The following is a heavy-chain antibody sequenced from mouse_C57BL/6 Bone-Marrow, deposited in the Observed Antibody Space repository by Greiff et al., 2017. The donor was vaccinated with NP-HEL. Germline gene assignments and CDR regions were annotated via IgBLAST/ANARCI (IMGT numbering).Heavy chain of an antibody. CDR1: GYTFTSYT. Sequence: VQLQQSGAELARPGASVKMSCKASGYTFTSYTMHWVKQRPGQGLEWIGYINPSSGYTQYNQKFKDKATLTADKSSSTAYMQLSSLTSEDSAVYYCARQDPRGSSWGYFDVGGTGTTVTVSS. CDR2: INPSSGYT. D-gene: IGHD1-1*01. J-gene: IGHJ1*03. V-gene: IGHV1-4*01. CDR3: ARQDPRGSSWGYFDV.